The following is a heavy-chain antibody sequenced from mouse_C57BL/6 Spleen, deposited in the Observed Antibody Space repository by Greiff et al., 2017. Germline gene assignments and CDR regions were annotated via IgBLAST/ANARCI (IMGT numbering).Heavy chain of an antibody. V-gene: IGHV1-22*01. CDR3: ARSLITTVVPYFDY. J-gene: IGHJ2*01. Sequence: VQLQQSGPELVKPGASVKMSCKASGYTFTDYNMHWVKQSHGKSLEWIGYINPNNGGTSYNQKFKGKATLTVNKSSSTAYMELRSLTSEDSAVYYCARSLITTVVPYFDYWGQGTTLTVSS. CDR2: INPNNGGT. D-gene: IGHD1-1*01. CDR1: GYTFTDYN.